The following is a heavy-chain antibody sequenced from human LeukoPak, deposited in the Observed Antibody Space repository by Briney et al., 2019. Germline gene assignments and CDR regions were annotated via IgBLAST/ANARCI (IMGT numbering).Heavy chain of an antibody. CDR1: GFTFSSYW. Sequence: PGGSLRLSCAASGFTFSSYWMNWVRQAPGKGLVWVSRIASDGSSTTYADSVKGRFSISRENAKNSLYLQMNSLRAEDTAMYYCARQKQSHGNFDYWGLGTLVTVSS. CDR3: ARQKQSHGNFDY. V-gene: IGHV3-74*01. CDR2: IASDGSST. J-gene: IGHJ4*02. D-gene: IGHD1-26*01.